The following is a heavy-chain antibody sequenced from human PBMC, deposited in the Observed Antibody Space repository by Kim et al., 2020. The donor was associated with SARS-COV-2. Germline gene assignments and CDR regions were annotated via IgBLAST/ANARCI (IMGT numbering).Heavy chain of an antibody. Sequence: ASVKVSCKASGYSFTGYYMYWVRQAPGQGLEWMGWINPDSGGTNYAQNFQGRVTMTRDTSINTAYMELSRLRSDDTAVYYCARELRSRLYGGYDYYYYGMDVWGQGTTVTVSS. CDR2: INPDSGGT. CDR1: GYSFTGYY. J-gene: IGHJ6*02. CDR3: ARELRSRLYGGYDYYYYGMDV. V-gene: IGHV1-2*02. D-gene: IGHD3-3*01.